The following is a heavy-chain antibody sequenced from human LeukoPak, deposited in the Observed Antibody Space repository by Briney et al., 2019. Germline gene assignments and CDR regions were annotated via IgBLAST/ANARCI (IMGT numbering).Heavy chain of an antibody. CDR1: GYTFTSYD. Sequence: ASVKVSCKASGYTFTSYDINWVRQATGQGLEWMGWMNPNSGNTGYAQKFQGRVTMTRNTSISTAYMELSSLRSEDTAVYYCARAYPSRRYCSSTSCYKSFGYWGQGTLVTVSS. D-gene: IGHD2-2*02. CDR2: MNPNSGNT. J-gene: IGHJ4*02. CDR3: ARAYPSRRYCSSTSCYKSFGY. V-gene: IGHV1-8*01.